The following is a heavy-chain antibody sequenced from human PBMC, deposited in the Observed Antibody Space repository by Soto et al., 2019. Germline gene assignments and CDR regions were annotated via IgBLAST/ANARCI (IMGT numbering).Heavy chain of an antibody. D-gene: IGHD5-18*01. CDR3: ARDNGYSYGYTLDH. CDR2: IYYSGST. CDR1: GGSISSYY. J-gene: IGHJ4*02. V-gene: IGHV4-59*01. Sequence: SETLSLTCTVPGGSISSYYWSWIRQPPGKGLEWIGYIYYSGSTNYNPSLKSRVTISVDTSKNQFSLKLSSVTAADTAVYYCARDNGYSYGYTLDHWGQGTLVTVS.